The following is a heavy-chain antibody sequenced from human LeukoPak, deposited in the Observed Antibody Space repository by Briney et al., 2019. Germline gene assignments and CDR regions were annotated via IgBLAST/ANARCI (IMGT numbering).Heavy chain of an antibody. J-gene: IGHJ4*02. CDR1: GFTFSSYA. CDR3: VKGGITMVRGVIAAFDY. V-gene: IGHV3-64D*06. Sequence: PRGSLRLSCSASGFTFSSYAMHWVRQAPGKGLEYVSAISSNGGSTYYADSVKGRFTISRDNSKNTLYLQMSSLRAEDTAVYYCVKGGITMVRGVIAAFDYWGQGTLVTVSS. CDR2: ISSNGGST. D-gene: IGHD3-10*01.